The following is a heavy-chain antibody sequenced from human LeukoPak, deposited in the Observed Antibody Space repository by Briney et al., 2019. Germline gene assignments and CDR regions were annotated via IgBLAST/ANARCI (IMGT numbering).Heavy chain of an antibody. J-gene: IGHJ4*02. Sequence: RASVTVSCTASGYTFTGYYIHWVRQAPGQGLEWMGWINPNSGATNYAQKFQGRVTMTRDTSITTAYMELSWLTSDDTAIFYCARGYTSSYDYWGQGTLVTVSS. D-gene: IGHD6-13*01. CDR2: INPNSGAT. V-gene: IGHV1-2*02. CDR3: ARGYTSSYDY. CDR1: GYTFTGYY.